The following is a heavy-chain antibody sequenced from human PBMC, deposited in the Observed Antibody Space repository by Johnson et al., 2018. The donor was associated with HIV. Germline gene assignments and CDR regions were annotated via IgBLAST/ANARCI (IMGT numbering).Heavy chain of an antibody. CDR1: GFTFSSYG. Sequence: QVQLVESGGGVVQPGRSLRLSCATSGFTFSSYGMQWVRQAPGKGLEWVAVIWYDGSNKDYADSVKGRFTISRDNSKNTLYLQMNSLRAEDTAVYYCARDLPSNYYDSSGYYPDAFDIWGQGTMVTVSS. CDR3: ARDLPSNYYDSSGYYPDAFDI. D-gene: IGHD3-22*01. CDR2: IWYDGSNK. J-gene: IGHJ3*02. V-gene: IGHV3-33*01.